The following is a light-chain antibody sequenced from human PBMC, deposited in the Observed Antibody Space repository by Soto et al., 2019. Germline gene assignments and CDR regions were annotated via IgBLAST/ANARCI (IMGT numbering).Light chain of an antibody. J-gene: IGKJ2*01. CDR3: QQYHDSPMNT. CDR2: QTS. V-gene: IGKV3D-11*03. CDR1: QYINTR. Sequence: EIVLTQSPATLSSFPGDRVTLSCRASQYINTRLAWYQHRPGQAPRLLIYQTSIRAAGIPARFSASGTGTDFTLTISRLEPDDSAVYYCQQYHDSPMNTFGQGTKLQIK.